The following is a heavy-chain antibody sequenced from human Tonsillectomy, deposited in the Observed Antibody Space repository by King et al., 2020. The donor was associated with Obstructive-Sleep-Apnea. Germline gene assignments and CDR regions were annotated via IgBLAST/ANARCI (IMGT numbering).Heavy chain of an antibody. Sequence: VQLVESGGGVVQPGRSLRLSCAASGFTFSSYGMHWVRQAPGKGLEWVAVISYDGSNKYYADSVKGRFTVSRDNSKNTLYLQMNSLRPEEPAVYYCAKEMIATAASGGMDVWGQGTTVTVSS. CDR3: AKEMIATAASGGMDV. V-gene: IGHV3-30*18. CDR2: ISYDGSNK. CDR1: GFTFSSYG. D-gene: IGHD6-13*01. J-gene: IGHJ6*02.